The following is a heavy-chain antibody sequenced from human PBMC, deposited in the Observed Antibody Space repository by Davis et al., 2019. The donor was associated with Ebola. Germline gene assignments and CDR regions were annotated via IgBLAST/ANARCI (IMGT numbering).Heavy chain of an antibody. CDR2: SSTYNGNT. D-gene: IGHD3-10*01. Sequence: AASVKVSCKASGYTFTDYAFTWLRQAPGQGLEWMGWSSTYNGNTNYAQKLQGRVTMTTDTSTNTAHMELRSLTTDDTAVYYCARAASSLLNDYWGQGTLVTVSS. CDR1: GYTFTDYA. J-gene: IGHJ4*02. V-gene: IGHV1-18*01. CDR3: ARAASSLLNDY.